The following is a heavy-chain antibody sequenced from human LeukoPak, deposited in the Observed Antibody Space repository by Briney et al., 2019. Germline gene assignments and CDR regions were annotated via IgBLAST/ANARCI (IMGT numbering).Heavy chain of an antibody. J-gene: IGHJ4*02. Sequence: PGGSLRLSCAASGFTFSSSAMSWVRQAPGKGPEWDSGISGSGGSTYYADSVKGRFTISRDNSKNTLYLQMNSLRAEDTAVYYCAKSESRSSTWYAYWGQGTLVTVSS. CDR1: GFTFSSSA. CDR3: AKSESRSSTWYAY. V-gene: IGHV3-23*01. CDR2: ISGSGGST. D-gene: IGHD6-13*01.